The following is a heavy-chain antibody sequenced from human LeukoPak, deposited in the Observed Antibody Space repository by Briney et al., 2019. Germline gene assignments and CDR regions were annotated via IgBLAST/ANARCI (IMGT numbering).Heavy chain of an antibody. CDR2: VSPDGSST. D-gene: IGHD1-26*01. J-gene: IGHJ4*02. CDR3: ASGVSGSYGCGDY. V-gene: IGHV3-74*01. Sequence: TGGSLRLSCAAPGFAFRSYWMHWVRQVPGKGLEWVARVSPDGSSTSYAASVKGRFTISRDNAKNTVYLQMNSLRGEDTAVHHCASGVSGSYGCGDYWGQGTLVTVSS. CDR1: GFAFRSYW.